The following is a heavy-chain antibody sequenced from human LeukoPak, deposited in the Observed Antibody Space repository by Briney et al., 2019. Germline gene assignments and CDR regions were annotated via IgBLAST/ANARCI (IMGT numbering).Heavy chain of an antibody. CDR1: GFTSTSYG. D-gene: IGHD3-22*01. Sequence: PGGSLRLSCAAFGFTSTSYGMHWVRQAPGKGLEWVSVIYSGGSTYYADSVKGRFTISRDNSKNTLYLQMNSLRAEDTAVYYCARDPGYYDSSGTCWGQGTLVTVSS. V-gene: IGHV3-NL1*01. J-gene: IGHJ4*02. CDR3: ARDPGYYDSSGTC. CDR2: IYSGGST.